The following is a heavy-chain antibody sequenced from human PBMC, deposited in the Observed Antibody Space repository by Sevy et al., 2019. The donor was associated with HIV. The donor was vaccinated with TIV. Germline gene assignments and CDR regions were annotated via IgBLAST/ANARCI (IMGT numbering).Heavy chain of an antibody. Sequence: SETLSLTCTVSGGSISSSSYYWGWIRQPPGKGLEWIGSIYYSGSTYYNPSLKGRVTISVDTSKNQFSLKLSSVTAADTAVYYCARLGEGYSGYDRSYYGMDVWGQGTTVTVSS. D-gene: IGHD5-12*01. CDR1: GGSISSSSYY. CDR3: ARLGEGYSGYDRSYYGMDV. J-gene: IGHJ6*02. CDR2: IYYSGST. V-gene: IGHV4-39*01.